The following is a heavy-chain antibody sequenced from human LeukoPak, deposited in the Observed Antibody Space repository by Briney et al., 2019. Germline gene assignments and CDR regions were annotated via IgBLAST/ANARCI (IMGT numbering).Heavy chain of an antibody. D-gene: IGHD3-22*01. V-gene: IGHV3-23*01. CDR1: GFTFSSYA. Sequence: PGGSLRLSCAASGFTFSSYAMSWVRQAPGKGLEWVSGISGGAGTPYYADSVKGRFTISRDNSKNTLYLQMNSLRAEDTAVYYCARRASYDGTIFYFDYWGLGTLVTVSS. J-gene: IGHJ4*02. CDR3: ARRASYDGTIFYFDY. CDR2: ISGGAGTP.